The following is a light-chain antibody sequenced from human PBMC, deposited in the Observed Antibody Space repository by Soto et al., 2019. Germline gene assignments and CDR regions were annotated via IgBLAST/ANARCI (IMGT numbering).Light chain of an antibody. Sequence: SYELTQPPSVSVAPGKTATITCGGNNIGSQTVHWYQQRPGQAPVVVIYYDSDRPSGIPERFSGSKSGNTATLTISRVEAGDEADYYCQVWDTGSDHRIFGGGTKLTVL. CDR2: YDS. J-gene: IGLJ2*01. CDR3: QVWDTGSDHRI. V-gene: IGLV3-21*04. CDR1: NIGSQT.